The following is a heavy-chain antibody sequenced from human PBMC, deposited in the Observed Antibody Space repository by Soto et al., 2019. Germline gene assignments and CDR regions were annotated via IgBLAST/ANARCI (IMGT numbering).Heavy chain of an antibody. V-gene: IGHV3-21*01. CDR1: GFTFSSYS. J-gene: IGHJ3*02. CDR2: ISSSSSYI. D-gene: IGHD3-3*01. Sequence: NPGGSLRLSCAASGFTFSSYSMNWVRQAPGKGLEWVSSISSSSSYIYYADSVKGRFTISRDNAKNSLYLQMNSLRAEDTAVYYCARGTLGVAPDAFDIWGQGTMVTVSS. CDR3: ARGTLGVAPDAFDI.